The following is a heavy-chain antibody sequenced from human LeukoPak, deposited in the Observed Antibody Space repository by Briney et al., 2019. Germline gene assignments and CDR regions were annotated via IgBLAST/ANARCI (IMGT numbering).Heavy chain of an antibody. CDR2: IKQDGSEK. CDR3: ARDSGYCSSSSCLP. CDR1: GFTFSSYW. D-gene: IGHD2-2*01. Sequence: GGSLRLSCAASGFTFSSYWMSWVRQAPGKGLEWVANIKQDGSEKYYVDSVKGRFTISRDNAKNTLYLQMNSLRVEDTAVYYCARDSGYCSSSSCLPWGQGTLVTVSS. J-gene: IGHJ4*02. V-gene: IGHV3-7*01.